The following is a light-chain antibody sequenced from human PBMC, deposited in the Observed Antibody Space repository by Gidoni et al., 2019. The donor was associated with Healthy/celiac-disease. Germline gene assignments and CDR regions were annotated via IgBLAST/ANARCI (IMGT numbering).Light chain of an antibody. Sequence: VLTQSPGTLSLSPGERATPTCRASQSVSSSYLAWYQQKPGQAPRLLIYGASSRATGIPDRCSGSGSGTDFTLTISRLEPEDFAVYYCQQYGSSPPWTFGQGTKVEIK. V-gene: IGKV3-20*01. CDR3: QQYGSSPPWT. J-gene: IGKJ1*01. CDR1: QSVSSSY. CDR2: GAS.